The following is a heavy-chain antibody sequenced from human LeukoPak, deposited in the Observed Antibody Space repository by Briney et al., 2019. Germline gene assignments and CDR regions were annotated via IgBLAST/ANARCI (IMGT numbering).Heavy chain of an antibody. CDR1: GFTFSSYT. CDR3: ARATTYDILTGYFDY. Sequence: GGSLRLSCAASGFTFSSYTMNWDRQATGKGLEWVSSISSSSSYIYYAESVKGRFTMSRDNAKNSLYLQMNSLRAEDTAVYYCARATTYDILTGYFDYWGQGTLVTVSS. J-gene: IGHJ4*02. D-gene: IGHD3-9*01. V-gene: IGHV3-21*01. CDR2: ISSSSSYI.